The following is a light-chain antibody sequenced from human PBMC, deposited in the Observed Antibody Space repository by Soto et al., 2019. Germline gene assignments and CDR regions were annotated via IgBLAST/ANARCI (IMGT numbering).Light chain of an antibody. CDR1: QNLLYSDNKNY. CDR2: WAS. J-gene: IGKJ2*01. V-gene: IGKV4-1*01. CDR3: QQCSSPACFP. Sequence: DVVMAKSHASLSVSVCERAAINCKSSQNLLYSDNKNYFGWYQQKPGQPPKLLLYWASTRESGVPDRFSGSGSGTDFTLTISSLQAEDVAIYYCQQCSSPACFPLGQGTKV.